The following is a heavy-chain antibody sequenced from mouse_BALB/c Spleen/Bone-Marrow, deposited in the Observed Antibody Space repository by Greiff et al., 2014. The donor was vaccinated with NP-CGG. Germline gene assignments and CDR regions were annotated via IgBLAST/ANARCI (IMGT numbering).Heavy chain of an antibody. CDR1: GYSITSYYS. D-gene: IGHD4-1*01. Sequence: EVKLVESGPDLVKPSQSLSLTCTVTGYSITSYYSWHWIRQFPGNKLEWMGYIHYSGVTVYNPSLKSRISITRDTSNNQSFLQLNSVTTEDTATYYCSRFAGTPYTMDYWGQGTSVTVSS. J-gene: IGHJ4*01. CDR2: IHYSGVT. CDR3: SRFAGTPYTMDY. V-gene: IGHV3-1*02.